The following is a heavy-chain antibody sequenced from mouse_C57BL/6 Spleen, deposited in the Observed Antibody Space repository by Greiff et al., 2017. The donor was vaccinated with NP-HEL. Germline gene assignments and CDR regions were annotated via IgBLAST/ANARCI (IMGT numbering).Heavy chain of an antibody. CDR3: ASGDSSGSWFAY. CDR2: IYPGSGST. CDR1: GYTFTSYW. V-gene: IGHV1-55*01. D-gene: IGHD3-2*02. Sequence: QVQLQQPGAELVKPGASVKMSCKASGYTFTSYWITWVKQRPGQGLEWIGDIYPGSGSTNYNEKFKSKATLTVDTSSSTAYMQLSSLTSEDSAVYYCASGDSSGSWFAYWGQGTLVTVSA. J-gene: IGHJ3*01.